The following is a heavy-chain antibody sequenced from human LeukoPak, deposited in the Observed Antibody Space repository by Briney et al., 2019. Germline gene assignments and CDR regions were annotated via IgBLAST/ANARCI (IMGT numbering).Heavy chain of an antibody. CDR3: ATHSSGWYYFDY. D-gene: IGHD6-19*01. V-gene: IGHV3-23*01. J-gene: IGHJ4*02. CDR2: ISGSGGST. CDR1: GFTFSSYA. Sequence: GGSLRLSCAASGFTFSSYAMSWVRQAPGKGLEWVSAISGSGGSTYYADSVKGRFTISRDNSENTLYLQMNSLRAEDTAVYYCATHSSGWYYFDYWGQGTLVTVSS.